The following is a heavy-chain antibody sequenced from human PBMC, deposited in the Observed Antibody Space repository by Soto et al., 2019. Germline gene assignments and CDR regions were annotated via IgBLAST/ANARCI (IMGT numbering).Heavy chain of an antibody. D-gene: IGHD3-3*01. CDR2: IYWDDDK. CDR1: GFSLTTSGVG. Sequence: QITLNESGPTPVNPRQTLTLTYTFSGFSLTTSGVGVGWIRQSPGKAPEWLALIYWDDDKRYSPSLKSRLTITKDTSKNQVVLTMADLDPADTATYYCAHRVLRTVFGLVTTTAIYFDFWGQGTPVAVSS. J-gene: IGHJ4*02. CDR3: AHRVLRTVFGLVTTTAIYFDF. V-gene: IGHV2-5*02.